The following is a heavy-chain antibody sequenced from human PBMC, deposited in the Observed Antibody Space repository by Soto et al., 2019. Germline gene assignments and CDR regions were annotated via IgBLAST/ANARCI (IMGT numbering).Heavy chain of an antibody. CDR2: IDPSDSYT. CDR3: ATDYDSSGVDAFDV. V-gene: IGHV5-10-1*01. J-gene: IGHJ3*01. Sequence: GESLKISCKDSGYTFDSYWITWVRQMPGKGLEWMGRIDPSDSYTNYSPPFQGHVTISADKSISTAYLQWSSLKASDTAMYYCATDYDSSGVDAFDVWGQGTMVTVSS. D-gene: IGHD3-22*01. CDR1: GYTFDSYW.